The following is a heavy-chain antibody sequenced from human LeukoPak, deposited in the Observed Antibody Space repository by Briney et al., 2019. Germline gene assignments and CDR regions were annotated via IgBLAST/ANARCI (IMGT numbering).Heavy chain of an antibody. V-gene: IGHV1-2*02. J-gene: IGHJ4*02. Sequence: ASVKVSCKASGYTFTGYYMHWVRQAPGQGLEWMGWINPNSGGTNYAQKFQGRVTITADKSTSTAYMELSSLRSEDTAVYYCARDRKYYYDSSGYYYEDGYYFDYWGQGTLVTVSS. CDR1: GYTFTGYY. CDR3: ARDRKYYYDSSGYYYEDGYYFDY. CDR2: INPNSGGT. D-gene: IGHD3-22*01.